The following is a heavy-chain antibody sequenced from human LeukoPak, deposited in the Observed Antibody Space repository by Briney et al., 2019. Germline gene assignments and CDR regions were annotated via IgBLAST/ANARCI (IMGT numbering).Heavy chain of an antibody. D-gene: IGHD6-13*01. CDR3: ARDIEAAGLFFDY. Sequence: GGSLRLSCAASGFTFSSYWMSWVRQAPGKGLEWVANIKYDGSEKDYVDSVKGRFTISRDNAKNSLYLQMNSLKAEDTAVYYCARDIEAAGLFFDYWGQGTLVTVSS. V-gene: IGHV3-7*01. CDR1: GFTFSSYW. CDR2: IKYDGSEK. J-gene: IGHJ4*02.